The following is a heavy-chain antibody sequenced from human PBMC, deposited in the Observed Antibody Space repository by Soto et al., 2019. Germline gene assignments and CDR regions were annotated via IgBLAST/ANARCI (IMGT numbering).Heavy chain of an antibody. Sequence: ASVKVSCKASGYTFTSYYMRRVRQAPGQGLEWMGIINPSGGSTSYAQKFQGRVTMTRDTSTSTVYMELSSLRSEDTAVYYCASSSGWFGELLYGPNWFDPWGQGTLVTVSS. CDR3: ASSSGWFGELLYGPNWFDP. J-gene: IGHJ5*02. CDR2: INPSGGST. V-gene: IGHV1-46*01. D-gene: IGHD3-10*01. CDR1: GYTFTSYY.